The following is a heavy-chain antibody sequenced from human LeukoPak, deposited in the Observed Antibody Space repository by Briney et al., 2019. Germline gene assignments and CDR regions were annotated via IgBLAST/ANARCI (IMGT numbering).Heavy chain of an antibody. CDR1: GFTFSDYY. CDR2: ISSRGDSI. J-gene: IGHJ6*02. Sequence: NTGGSLRLSCAASGFTFSDYYMSWIRQAPGKGLEWVSYISSRGDSIYYADSVKGRFTISRDNAKNSLYLQMNSLRAEDTAVYYCARANYAMDVWGQGTTVTVSS. V-gene: IGHV3-11*01. CDR3: ARANYAMDV.